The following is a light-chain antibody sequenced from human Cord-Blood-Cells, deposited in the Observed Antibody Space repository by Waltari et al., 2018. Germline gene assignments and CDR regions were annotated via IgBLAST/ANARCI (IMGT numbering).Light chain of an antibody. CDR1: QSVLYSSNNKNY. J-gene: IGKJ4*01. CDR2: WAS. Sequence: DIVMTQSPDSLAVYLGERATINCKSSQSVLYSSNNKNYLAGYKQKQGQPPKLLIYWASTRESGVPDRFRGSGSGTDFTLTISGLQAEDVAVYYCQQYYSTPLTFGGGTKVEIK. CDR3: QQYYSTPLT. V-gene: IGKV4-1*01.